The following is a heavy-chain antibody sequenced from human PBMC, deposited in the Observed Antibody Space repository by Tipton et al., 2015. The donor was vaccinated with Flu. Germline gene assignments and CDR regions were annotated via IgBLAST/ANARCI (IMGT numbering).Heavy chain of an antibody. V-gene: IGHV4-59*01. CDR3: AMASAPVRGGYPGGGFDV. D-gene: IGHD2-15*01. CDR2: VSSTGTT. J-gene: IGHJ3*01. Sequence: TLSLTCTVSGGSISPYYWNWIRQPPGKGLEWIGYYVSSTGTTDYNPSLSSRVAIAENTSTNKFFLKLSSVTAADTAVYSCAMASAPVRGGYPGGGFDVWGQGTVVTVYS. CDR1: GGSISPYY.